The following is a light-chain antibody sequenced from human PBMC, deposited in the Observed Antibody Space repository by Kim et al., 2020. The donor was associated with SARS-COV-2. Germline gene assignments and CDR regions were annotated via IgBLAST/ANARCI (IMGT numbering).Light chain of an antibody. CDR1: TPNVESNH. J-gene: IGLJ7*01. V-gene: IGLV1-47*01. Sequence: GHSVTFSRSGSTPNVESNHLSWYQQPPATAPNPLTYRNNQRPSGVPDRFSGSKSGTSASLAISGLRSEDEADYYCAAWDDSLSGPVFGGGTQLTVL. CDR2: RNN. CDR3: AAWDDSLSGPV.